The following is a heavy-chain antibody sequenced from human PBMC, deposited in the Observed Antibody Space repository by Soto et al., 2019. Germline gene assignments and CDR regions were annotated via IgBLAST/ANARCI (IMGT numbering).Heavy chain of an antibody. CDR2: IHHSGST. Sequence: SETLSLTCAVSAGSISSRNWWTWVRQSPGMGLEWIGEIHHSGSTNYNPSLKSRVTISVDNSKNQFSLKLTSVTAADTAVYYCARTSYYDSSGYYGMDVWGQGTTVTVSS. J-gene: IGHJ6*02. CDR3: ARTSYYDSSGYYGMDV. V-gene: IGHV4-4*02. D-gene: IGHD3-22*01. CDR1: AGSISSRNW.